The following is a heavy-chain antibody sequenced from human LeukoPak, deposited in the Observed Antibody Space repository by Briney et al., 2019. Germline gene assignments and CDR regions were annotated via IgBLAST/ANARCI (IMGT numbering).Heavy chain of an antibody. Sequence: GASVKVSCKASGYTFTGYYMHWVRQAPGQGLEWMGWINPNSGGTNYAQKFQGRVTMTRDTSISTAYMELSRLRSDDTAVYYCARGVGGLYYYYYYMDVWGKGTTVTVSS. D-gene: IGHD1-26*01. CDR2: INPNSGGT. V-gene: IGHV1-2*02. J-gene: IGHJ6*03. CDR3: ARGVGGLYYYYYYMDV. CDR1: GYTFTGYY.